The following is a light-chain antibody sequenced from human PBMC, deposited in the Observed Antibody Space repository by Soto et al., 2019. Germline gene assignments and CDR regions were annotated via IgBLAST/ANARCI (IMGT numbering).Light chain of an antibody. CDR3: MQSLQTPRT. CDR1: QSLLHSTGYNY. CDR2: LGS. Sequence: DIVMTQSPLSLPVTPGEPASISCRSSQSLLHSTGYNYLDWYLQKPGQSPQLLIYLGSNRASGVPDRFSGTGLGTDFTLKISRVEAEDVGVYYCMQSLQTPRTFGQGTKVEIK. V-gene: IGKV2-28*01. J-gene: IGKJ1*01.